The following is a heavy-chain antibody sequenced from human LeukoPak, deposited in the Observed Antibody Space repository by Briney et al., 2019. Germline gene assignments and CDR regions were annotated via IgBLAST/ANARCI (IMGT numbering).Heavy chain of an antibody. J-gene: IGHJ3*02. CDR3: AKGMIYCSGGTCYFGIFDI. V-gene: IGHV3-30*18. CDR2: ISYDGSNK. CDR1: GFTFSSYG. D-gene: IGHD2-15*01. Sequence: GGSLRLSCAASGFTFSSYGMHWVRQAPGKGLEWVAVISYDGSNKYYADSVKGRFTISRDNSKNTLYLQMKSLRAEDTAVYYCAKGMIYCSGGTCYFGIFDIWGQGTMVTVSS.